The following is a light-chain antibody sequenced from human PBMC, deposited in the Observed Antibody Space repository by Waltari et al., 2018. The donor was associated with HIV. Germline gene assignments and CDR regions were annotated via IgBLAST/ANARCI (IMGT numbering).Light chain of an antibody. J-gene: IGLJ3*02. V-gene: IGLV1-40*01. Sequence: QSVLTQSPSVSGAPGQRVTISCTGSSSNIWAGYDVHWYQQLPGTAPKLLIYRNSNRPSGGPDRFSGTKSGTSASLAITGLQAEDEADYYGQSYDSSLSGSVFGGGTKLTVL. CDR3: QSYDSSLSGSV. CDR2: RNS. CDR1: SSNIWAGYD.